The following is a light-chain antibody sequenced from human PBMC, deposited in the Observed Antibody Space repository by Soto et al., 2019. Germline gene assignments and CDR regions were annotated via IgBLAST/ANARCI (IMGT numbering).Light chain of an antibody. J-gene: IGKJ1*01. V-gene: IGKV1-5*01. CDR1: QSISSW. CDR3: QQYNSYSRT. Sequence: DIQMTQSPSTLSASVGDRVTITCRASQSISSWLAWDQQKPGKVPKLLIYDASSLESGVPSSFSGSGSGTEFTLTISSLQPDDFATYYCQQYNSYSRTFGQGTKVDIK. CDR2: DAS.